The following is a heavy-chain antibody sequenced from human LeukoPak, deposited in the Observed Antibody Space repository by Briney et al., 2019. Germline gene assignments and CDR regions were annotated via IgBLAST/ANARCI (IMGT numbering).Heavy chain of an antibody. Sequence: GGSLRLSCVGSGFTFSDAWMGWVRQAPGKGLEWVGRIKSKSDGGEIDYAAPVKGRFTISRDDSRNTLYLQMNSLKTEDTAVYYCATRRQDGWWGQGTLVTVS. D-gene: IGHD2-15*01. CDR3: ATRRQDGW. J-gene: IGHJ4*02. CDR1: GFTFSDAW. V-gene: IGHV3-15*01. CDR2: IKSKSDGGEI.